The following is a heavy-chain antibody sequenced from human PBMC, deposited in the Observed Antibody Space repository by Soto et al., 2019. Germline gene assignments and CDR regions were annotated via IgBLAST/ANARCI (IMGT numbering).Heavy chain of an antibody. D-gene: IGHD2-2*01. CDR2: ISYDGSNK. CDR3: AKGPDIVVVPAASTGGAFDI. CDR1: GFTFSSYG. Sequence: PGGSLRLSCAASGFTFSSYGMHWVRQAPGKGLEWVAVISYDGSNKYYADSVKGRFTISRDNSKNTLYLQMNSLRAEDTAVYYCAKGPDIVVVPAASTGGAFDIWGQGTMVTVSS. V-gene: IGHV3-30*18. J-gene: IGHJ3*02.